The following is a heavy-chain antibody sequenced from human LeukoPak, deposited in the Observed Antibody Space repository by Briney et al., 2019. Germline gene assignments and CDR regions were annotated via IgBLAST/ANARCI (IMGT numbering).Heavy chain of an antibody. CDR1: GGSISSGDYY. J-gene: IGHJ5*02. Sequence: PSETLSLTCTVSGGSISSGDYYWSWIRQPPGKGLEWIGYINYSGSTYYNPSLKSRVTISVDTSKNQFSLKLSSVTAADTAVYYCARLNYDFWSGYYTPSWFDPWGQGTLVTVSS. D-gene: IGHD3-3*01. CDR3: ARLNYDFWSGYYTPSWFDP. V-gene: IGHV4-30-4*01. CDR2: INYSGST.